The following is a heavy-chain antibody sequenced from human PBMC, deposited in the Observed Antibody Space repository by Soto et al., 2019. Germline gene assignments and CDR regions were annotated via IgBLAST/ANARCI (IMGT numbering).Heavy chain of an antibody. CDR1: GGTFSSYA. V-gene: IGHV1-69*01. J-gene: IGHJ4*02. CDR3: AKAASPLYDSSDYHPAYYFDH. D-gene: IGHD3-22*01. CDR2: IIPIFGTA. Sequence: QVQLVQSGAEVQKPGSSVKVSCKASGGTFSSYAISWVRQAPGQGLEWMGGIIPIFGTANYAQKFQGRVTITADESTSTAYMELSSLRTEDTAFYYCAKAASPLYDSSDYHPAYYFDHWGQGTLITVSS.